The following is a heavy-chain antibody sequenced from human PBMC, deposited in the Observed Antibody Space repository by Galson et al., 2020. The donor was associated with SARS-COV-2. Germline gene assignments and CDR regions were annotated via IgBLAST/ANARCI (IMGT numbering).Heavy chain of an antibody. Sequence: GGSLRLSCAASGSPFSSYTMNWVRQAPGKALERVSAISSSGSFLYYADSVKGRFTISRDNAKNSLSPQMISLSAEDTAAYYFPTPHPDTFLYGYYYYYGMDVWGQGTTVTVSS. V-gene: IGHV3-21*01. CDR3: PTPHPDTFLYGYYYYYGMDV. J-gene: IGHJ6*02. CDR2: ISSSGSFL. CDR1: GSPFSSYT. D-gene: IGHD3-10*01.